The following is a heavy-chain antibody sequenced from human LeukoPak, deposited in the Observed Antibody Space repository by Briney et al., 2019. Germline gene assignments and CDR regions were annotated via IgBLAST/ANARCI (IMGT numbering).Heavy chain of an antibody. Sequence: SETLSLTCAVSGGSVSSGGYSWRWIRHPPGKGLEWIAYIYPSGSSYYNPSLMSRVTISVNRSKNQFSLKLTSVTAADTAVYYCVRGVVAYYYDSSTYYDSWGQGALVTVSS. CDR3: VRGVVAYYYDSSTYYDS. J-gene: IGHJ5*01. CDR1: GGSVSSGGYS. D-gene: IGHD3-22*01. CDR2: IYPSGSS. V-gene: IGHV4-30-2*01.